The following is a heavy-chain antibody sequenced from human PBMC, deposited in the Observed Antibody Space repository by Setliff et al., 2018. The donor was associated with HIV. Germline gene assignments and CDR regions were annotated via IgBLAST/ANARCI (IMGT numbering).Heavy chain of an antibody. D-gene: IGHD1-26*01. J-gene: IGHJ4*02. V-gene: IGHV4-39*07. Sequence: SETLSLPCTVSGGSINRSPYYWGWIRQPPGKGLEWIASIFYSGSTYHNPSLKSRVTISVDTANNQFSLKVNSMTAADSAIYYCARVESGILGYWGRGTLVTVSS. CDR3: ARVESGILGY. CDR1: GGSINRSPYY. CDR2: IFYSGST.